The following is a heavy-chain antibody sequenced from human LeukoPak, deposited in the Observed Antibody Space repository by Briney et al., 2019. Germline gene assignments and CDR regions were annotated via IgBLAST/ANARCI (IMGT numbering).Heavy chain of an antibody. D-gene: IGHD3/OR15-3a*01. CDR1: GFTFSSYD. CDR3: TTWTDLYDY. Sequence: GGSLRLSCAASGFTFSSYDMTWVRQAPGKGLDWVGRIRSKTDGGTTDHAAPVKGRFTISRDDSKNMLYLQMNSLKTEDTAVYYCTTWTDLYDYWGQGTLVTVSS. J-gene: IGHJ4*02. V-gene: IGHV3-15*01. CDR2: IRSKTDGGTT.